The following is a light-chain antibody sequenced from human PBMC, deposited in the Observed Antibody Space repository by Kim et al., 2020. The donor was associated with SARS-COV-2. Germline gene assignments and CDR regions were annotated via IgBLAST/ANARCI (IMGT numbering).Light chain of an antibody. CDR1: KLGDKY. CDR3: QAWDSSNYV. J-gene: IGLJ1*01. CDR2: QNS. V-gene: IGLV3-1*01. Sequence: SYELTQPTSVSVSPGQTASITCSGDKLGDKYAYWYQQKPGQSPVLVIYQNSKRPSGIPERFSGSNSGNTATLTISGTQPMDEADYYCQAWDSSNYVFGTGTKVTVL.